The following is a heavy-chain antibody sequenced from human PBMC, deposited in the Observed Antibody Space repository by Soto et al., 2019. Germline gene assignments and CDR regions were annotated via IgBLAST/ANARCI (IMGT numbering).Heavy chain of an antibody. CDR1: GFTFSSYA. V-gene: IGHV3-30-3*01. Sequence: QVQLVESGGGVVQPGRSLRLSCAASGFTFSSYAMHWVRQAPGKGLEWVAVISYDGSNKYYADSVKGRFTISRDNSKNTLYLQMNSLRAEDTAVYYCARGTAAGTRWGHGTLVTVSS. CDR2: ISYDGSNK. J-gene: IGHJ4*01. D-gene: IGHD6-13*01. CDR3: ARGTAAGTR.